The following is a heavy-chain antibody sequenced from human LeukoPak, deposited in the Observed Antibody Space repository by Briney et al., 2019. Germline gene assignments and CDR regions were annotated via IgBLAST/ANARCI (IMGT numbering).Heavy chain of an antibody. V-gene: IGHV1-2*02. CDR2: INPNSGGT. CDR1: GGTFSSYA. D-gene: IGHD1-14*01. J-gene: IGHJ4*02. CDR3: ARPLGSQGSYPVYNY. Sequence: ASVKVSCKASGGTFSSYAISWVRQAPGQGLEWMGWINPNSGGTNYAQKFQGRVTMTRDTSISTAYMELSRLRSDDTAVYYCARPLGSQGSYPVYNYWGQGTLVTVSS.